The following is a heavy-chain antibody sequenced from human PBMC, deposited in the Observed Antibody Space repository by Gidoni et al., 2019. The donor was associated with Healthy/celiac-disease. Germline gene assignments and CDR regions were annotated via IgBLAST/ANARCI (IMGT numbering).Heavy chain of an antibody. V-gene: IGHV1-2*02. CDR2: INPNSGGT. J-gene: IGHJ5*02. CDR3: VMGGVVPASMGGWFDP. D-gene: IGHD2-2*01. Sequence: QVQLVQSGAEVKKPGASVKVSCKASGYTFTGYDMHWVRQAPGQGLEWMGWINPNSGGTNYAQKFQGRVTMTRDTSITTAYMELSSLRSDDTAVYYCVMGGVVPASMGGWFDPWGQGTLVTVSS. CDR1: GYTFTGYD.